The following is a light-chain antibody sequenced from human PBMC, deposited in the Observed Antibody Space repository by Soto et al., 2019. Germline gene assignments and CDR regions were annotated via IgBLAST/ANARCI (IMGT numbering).Light chain of an antibody. V-gene: IGKV3-11*01. CDR2: DAS. CDR3: HQSNNWHPVN. J-gene: IGKJ4*01. Sequence: IVFAPSPGTLSFSPVERATLSCRSSQSIGYHLAWYQQKPRQAPSLLIYDASNRATGIPARFSGSGSGTDFTLAISSLEHEDFAVYYCHQSNNWHPVNFGGGTKVDIK. CDR1: QSIGYH.